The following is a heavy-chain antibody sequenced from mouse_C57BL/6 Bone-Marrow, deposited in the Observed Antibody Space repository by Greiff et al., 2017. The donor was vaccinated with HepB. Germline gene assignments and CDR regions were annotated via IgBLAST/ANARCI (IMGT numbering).Heavy chain of an antibody. CDR1: GFSLTSYG. J-gene: IGHJ4*01. CDR2: IWSDGST. V-gene: IGHV2-6*03. D-gene: IGHD1-1*01. Sequence: QVQLQQSGPGLVAPSQSLSITCTVSGFSLTSYGVHWVRQPPGKGLEWLVVIWSDGSTTYNSALKSRLSISKDNSKSQVFLKMNSLQTDDTAMYYCARPITTVVADYAMDYWGQGTSVTVSS. CDR3: ARPITTVVADYAMDY.